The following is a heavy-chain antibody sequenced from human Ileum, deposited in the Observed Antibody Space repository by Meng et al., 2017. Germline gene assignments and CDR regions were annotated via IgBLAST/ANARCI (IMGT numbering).Heavy chain of an antibody. J-gene: IGHJ4*02. CDR1: DGSVSSNRHY. D-gene: IGHD3-10*01. Sequence: QVKRQESGPGLVRPSESLSLTCKCPDGSVSSNRHYWTWMRQAPGKGLEWIGYISTSGTPNYNPSLKSRVTMSVDTSKNQFSLKLSSVTAADTAVYYCAREGLGGGVIKVDSWGQGTLVTVSS. CDR3: AREGLGGGVIKVDS. CDR2: ISTSGTP. V-gene: IGHV4-61*01.